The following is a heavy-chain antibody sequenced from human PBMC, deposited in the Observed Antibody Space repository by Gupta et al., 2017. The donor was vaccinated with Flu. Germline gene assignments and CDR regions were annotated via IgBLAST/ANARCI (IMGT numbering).Heavy chain of an antibody. CDR2: IIPIFGTA. D-gene: IGHD6-13*01. V-gene: IGHV1-69*01. Sequence: GGTFSSYAISWVRQAPGQGLEWMGGIIPIFGTANYAQKFQGRVTITADESTSTAYMELSSLRPEDTAVYYCARDRIAAAGNYYYYGMDVWGQGTTVTVSS. J-gene: IGHJ6*02. CDR3: ARDRIAAAGNYYYYGMDV. CDR1: GGTFSSYA.